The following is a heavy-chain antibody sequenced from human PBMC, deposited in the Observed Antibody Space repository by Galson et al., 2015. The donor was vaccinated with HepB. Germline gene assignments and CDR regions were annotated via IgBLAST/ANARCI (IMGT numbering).Heavy chain of an antibody. Sequence: CAISGDSVSSNSAAWSWIRQSPSRGLEWLGRTYYRSRWYNDYAVSVKSRIIINPDTSKNQFSLQLNSVTPEDTAVYYCATGSWGDAFDIWGQGTMVTVSS. D-gene: IGHD3-16*01. V-gene: IGHV6-1*01. CDR1: GDSVSSNSAA. CDR3: ATGSWGDAFDI. CDR2: TYYRSRWYN. J-gene: IGHJ3*02.